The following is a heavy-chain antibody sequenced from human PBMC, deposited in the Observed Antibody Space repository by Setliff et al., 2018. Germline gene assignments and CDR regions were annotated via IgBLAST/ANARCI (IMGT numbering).Heavy chain of an antibody. J-gene: IGHJ3*02. D-gene: IGHD2-15*01. CDR1: GYILTSSG. CDR2: ISGFNGVT. CDR3: ALTTLSLCSGGNCPNALDI. V-gene: IGHV1-18*01. Sequence: ASVKVSCKASGYILTSSGITWVRQAPGQGLEWMGWISGFNGVTNYAQTFQGRITMATDTSTKMAHMELSSLRSDDTAVCFCALTTLSLCSGGNCPNALDIWGQGTMVTVSS.